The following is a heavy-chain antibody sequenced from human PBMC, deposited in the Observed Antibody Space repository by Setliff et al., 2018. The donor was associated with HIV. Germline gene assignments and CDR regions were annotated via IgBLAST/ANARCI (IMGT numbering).Heavy chain of an antibody. Sequence: GASVKVSCKASGYTFTSYDINWVRQATGQGLEWMGWMNPNSGNTGHAPKFQGRVTMTKNTSINTAYMELNSLGSEDTAMYYCARGSRGYSAYDVGRFVSWGQGTLVTVSS. CDR2: MNPNSGNT. V-gene: IGHV1-8*01. CDR1: GYTFTSYD. D-gene: IGHD5-12*01. J-gene: IGHJ4*02. CDR3: ARGSRGYSAYDVGRFVS.